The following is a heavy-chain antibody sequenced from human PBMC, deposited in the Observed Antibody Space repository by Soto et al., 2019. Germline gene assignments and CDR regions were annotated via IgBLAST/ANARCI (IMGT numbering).Heavy chain of an antibody. V-gene: IGHV3-30*18. Sequence: QVQLVESGGGVVQPGRSLRLSCAASGFTFSSYGMHWVRQAPGKGLEWVAVISYDGSNKYYADSVKGRFTISRDNSKNTLYLQMNSLRAEDTAVYYCANAWYPNGEGGGYWGQGTLVTVSS. CDR1: GFTFSSYG. CDR2: ISYDGSNK. CDR3: ANAWYPNGEGGGY. J-gene: IGHJ4*02. D-gene: IGHD3-10*01.